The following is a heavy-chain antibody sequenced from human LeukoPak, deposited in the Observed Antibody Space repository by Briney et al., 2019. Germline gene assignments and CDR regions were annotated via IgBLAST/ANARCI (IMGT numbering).Heavy chain of an antibody. CDR3: AREAGIAAAIVWFDP. CDR1: GGSFSGYY. J-gene: IGHJ5*02. V-gene: IGHV4-34*01. Sequence: SETLSLTCVVYGGSFSGYYWNWIRQPPGKGLEWIGEINHSGSTNYYPSLKSRVTISVDTSKNQFSLKLSSVTAADTAVYHCAREAGIAAAIVWFDPWGQGTLVTVSS. D-gene: IGHD6-13*01. CDR2: INHSGST.